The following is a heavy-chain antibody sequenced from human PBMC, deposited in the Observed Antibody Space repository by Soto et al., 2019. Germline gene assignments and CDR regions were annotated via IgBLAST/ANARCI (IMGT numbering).Heavy chain of an antibody. D-gene: IGHD1-1*01. CDR1: GFTFSSYA. Sequence: GGSLRLSCAASGFTFSSYAMSWVRQAPGKGLEWVSAISGSGGSTYYAASVKGRFGISRDNSKNIVYLQVNSLGAEDTAVYFCAKQQGPGTPYYYAMDVWGQGTAVTVSS. J-gene: IGHJ6*02. CDR2: ISGSGGST. V-gene: IGHV3-23*01. CDR3: AKQQGPGTPYYYAMDV.